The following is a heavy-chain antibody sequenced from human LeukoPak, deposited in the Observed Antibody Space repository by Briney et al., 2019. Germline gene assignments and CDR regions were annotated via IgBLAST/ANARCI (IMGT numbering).Heavy chain of an antibody. D-gene: IGHD1-26*01. CDR2: ISGSGGRT. Sequence: PGGSLRLSCAVSGFTFSSYAMTWVRQAPGKGLEWVSSISGSGGRTYYADSVKGRFTISRDNSKNTLYLQMNSLRAEDTAVYYCAKGGATENYSIDYWGQGTLVTVSS. CDR3: AKGGATENYSIDY. CDR1: GFTFSSYA. J-gene: IGHJ4*02. V-gene: IGHV3-23*01.